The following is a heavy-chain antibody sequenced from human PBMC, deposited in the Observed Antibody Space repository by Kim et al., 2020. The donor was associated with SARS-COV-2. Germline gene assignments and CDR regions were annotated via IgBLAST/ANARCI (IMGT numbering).Heavy chain of an antibody. J-gene: IGHJ4*02. Sequence: SDGSAIKDADSVNGRFTISRDSSKKSLSLQMNSLTPEDTAVYYCVREPANWGQGTLVTVSS. CDR3: VREPAN. CDR2: SDGSAI. V-gene: IGHV3-11*01.